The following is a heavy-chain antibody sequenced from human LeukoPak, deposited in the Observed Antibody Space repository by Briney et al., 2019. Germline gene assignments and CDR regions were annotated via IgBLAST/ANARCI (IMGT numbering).Heavy chain of an antibody. CDR2: ISYDGSHK. D-gene: IGHD6-13*01. V-gene: IGHV3-30-3*01. J-gene: IGHJ4*02. CDR3: ARSPAPTRSSWLYLDY. Sequence: GRSLRLSCAASGFTFSSYAMHWVRQAPGKGLEWVADISYDGSHKYYADSVKGRFTISRDDSQNALNLQMNSLRPEDSAMYYCARSPAPTRSSWLYLDYWGQGTQVTVSS. CDR1: GFTFSSYA.